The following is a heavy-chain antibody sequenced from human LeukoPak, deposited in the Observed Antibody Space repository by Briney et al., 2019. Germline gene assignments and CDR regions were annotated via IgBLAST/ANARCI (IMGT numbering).Heavy chain of an antibody. CDR3: ASFSFRDAFDI. CDR2: INPNSGGT. J-gene: IGHJ3*02. CDR1: GGTFSSYA. Sequence: GSSVKVSCKASGGTFSSYAISWVRQAPGQGLEWMGWINPNSGGTNYAQKFQGRVTMTRDTSISTAYMELSRLRSDDTAVYYCASFSFRDAFDIWGQGTMVTVSS. V-gene: IGHV1-2*02.